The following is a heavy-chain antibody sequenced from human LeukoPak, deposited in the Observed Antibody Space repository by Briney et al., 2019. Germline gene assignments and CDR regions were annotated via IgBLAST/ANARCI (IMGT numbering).Heavy chain of an antibody. J-gene: IGHJ3*02. V-gene: IGHV1-18*01. D-gene: IGHD3-22*01. CDR1: GYTFTSYG. CDR2: ISANNGNT. Sequence: ASVKVSCKASGYTFTSYGISWVRQAPGQGLEWMGWISANNGNTNYAQKLQGRVTMTTDTSTSTAYVELRSLRSDDTAVYYCARRPFNYYDSSGARDAFDIWGQGTMVTVSS. CDR3: ARRPFNYYDSSGARDAFDI.